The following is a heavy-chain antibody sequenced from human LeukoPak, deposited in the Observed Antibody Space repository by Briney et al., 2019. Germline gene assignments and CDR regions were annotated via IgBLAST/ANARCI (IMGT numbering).Heavy chain of an antibody. J-gene: IGHJ6*03. D-gene: IGHD3-10*01. Sequence: GASVKVSCKASGYTFTSYGISWVRQAPGQGLEWMGWISAYNGNTNHAQKLQGRVTMTTDTSTSTAYMELRSLRSDDTAVYYCARGRKKWFGELFYYYYYMDVWGKGTTVTISS. CDR1: GYTFTSYG. CDR2: ISAYNGNT. CDR3: ARGRKKWFGELFYYYYYMDV. V-gene: IGHV1-18*01.